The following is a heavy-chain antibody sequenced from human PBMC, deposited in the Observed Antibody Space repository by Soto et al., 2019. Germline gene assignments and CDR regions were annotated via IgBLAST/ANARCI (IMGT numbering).Heavy chain of an antibody. Sequence: ASVKVSCKASGGTFSSYAISWVRQAPGQGLEWMGIINPSGGSTSYAQKFQGRVTMTRDTSTSTVYMELSSLRSEDTAVYYCARNPVFYYDITYYFDYWGQGTLVTVSS. D-gene: IGHD3-9*01. CDR2: INPSGGST. CDR1: GGTFSSYA. V-gene: IGHV1-46*01. CDR3: ARNPVFYYDITYYFDY. J-gene: IGHJ4*02.